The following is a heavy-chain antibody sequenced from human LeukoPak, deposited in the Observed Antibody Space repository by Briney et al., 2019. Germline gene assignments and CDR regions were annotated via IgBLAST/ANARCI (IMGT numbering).Heavy chain of an antibody. CDR3: ARDDWNYVYGFDP. Sequence: PGGSLRLSCAASGFTFSDYYMSWIRQAPGRGLEWVSYISSSGSTIYYADSVKGRSTISRDNAKNSLYLQMNSLRAEDTAVYLCARDDWNYVYGFDPWGQGTLVTVSS. V-gene: IGHV3-11*04. CDR2: ISSSGSTI. D-gene: IGHD1-7*01. CDR1: GFTFSDYY. J-gene: IGHJ5*02.